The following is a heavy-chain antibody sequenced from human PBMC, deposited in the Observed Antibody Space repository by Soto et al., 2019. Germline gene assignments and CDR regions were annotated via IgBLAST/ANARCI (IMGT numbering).Heavy chain of an antibody. V-gene: IGHV6-1*01. CDR3: ARDPGYCSSTSCPTYYYYGMDV. D-gene: IGHD2-2*03. J-gene: IGHJ6*02. CDR2: TYYRSKWYN. Sequence: QSPTLSLTCAISGDSVSSNSAAWNWIRQSPSRGLEWLGRTYYRSKWYNDYAVSVKSRITINPDTSKNQFSLQLNSVTPEDTAVYYCARDPGYCSSTSCPTYYYYGMDVWGQGTTVTVSS. CDR1: GDSVSSNSAA.